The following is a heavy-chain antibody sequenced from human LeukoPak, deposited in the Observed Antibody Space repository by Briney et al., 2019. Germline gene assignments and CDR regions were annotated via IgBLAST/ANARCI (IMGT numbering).Heavy chain of an antibody. CDR3: ARRWGLYNWFDP. Sequence: SETLSLTCTVSGGSISSYYWSWIRQPAGKGLEWIGRITTSGTTSYNPSLKSRVTISIDTSKNQFSLKLSSVTATDSAVYFCARRWGLYNWFDPWGQGALVTVSS. D-gene: IGHD2-21*02. V-gene: IGHV4-4*07. J-gene: IGHJ5*02. CDR1: GGSISSYY. CDR2: ITTSGTT.